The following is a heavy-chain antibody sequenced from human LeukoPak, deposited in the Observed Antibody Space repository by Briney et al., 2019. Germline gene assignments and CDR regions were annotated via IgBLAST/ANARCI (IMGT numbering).Heavy chain of an antibody. Sequence: GGSLRLSCEASGFTFGSYAMYWVRQAPGKGLEWVSGMGGRGVSTYYADSVKGRFTISSDNSKNTLYLQMNSLRAEDTAIYYCAKDCNGGNCYIDYWGQGTLVTVAS. CDR2: MGGRGVST. J-gene: IGHJ4*02. CDR1: GFTFGSYA. V-gene: IGHV3-23*01. CDR3: AKDCNGGNCYIDY. D-gene: IGHD2-15*01.